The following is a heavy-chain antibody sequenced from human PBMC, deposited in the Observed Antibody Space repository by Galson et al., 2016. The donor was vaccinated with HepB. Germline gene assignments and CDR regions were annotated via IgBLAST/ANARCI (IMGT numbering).Heavy chain of an antibody. CDR1: GGSIGSSNW. D-gene: IGHD3-10*01. Sequence: SETLSLTCAVSGGSIGSSNWWRWVRHPPGKGLEWIGEIFPSGRTNYNPSLKSRVTISMDKSKNHLSLRLTSVTAADTAVFYCAREGWFGALLYGLDVWGQWIPVTVSS. CDR3: AREGWFGALLYGLDV. CDR2: IFPSGRT. V-gene: IGHV4-4*02. J-gene: IGHJ6*02.